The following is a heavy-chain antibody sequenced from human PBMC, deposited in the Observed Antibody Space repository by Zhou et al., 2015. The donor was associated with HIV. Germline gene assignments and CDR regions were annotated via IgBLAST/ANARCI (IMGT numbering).Heavy chain of an antibody. CDR3: ARVRVRFLEWSSPMGGMDV. V-gene: IGHV1-69*12. CDR1: GGTFSSYA. CDR2: IIPIFGTA. Sequence: QVQLVQSGAEVKKPGSSVKVSCKASGGTFSSYAISWVRQAPGQGLEWMGGIIPIFGTANYAQKFQGRVTITADESTSTAYMELSSLRSEDTAVYYCARVRVRFLEWSSPMGGMDVWGPRGPRVTGLL. J-gene: IGHJ6*01. D-gene: IGHD3-3*01.